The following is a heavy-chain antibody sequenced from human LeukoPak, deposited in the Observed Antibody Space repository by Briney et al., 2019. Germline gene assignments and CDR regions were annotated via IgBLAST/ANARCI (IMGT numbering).Heavy chain of an antibody. CDR1: GYTFTSYY. CDR3: ARDPSGSWQWFDY. D-gene: IGHD1-26*01. V-gene: IGHV1-46*01. Sequence: GASVKVSCKASGYTFTSYYVHWVRQAPGQGLEWMGVINPNGGGTSYAQRFQGRVTMTRDTSTRTVYTEVSSLRSEDTAVYYCARDPSGSWQWFDYWGQGTLVTVSS. CDR2: INPNGGGT. J-gene: IGHJ4*02.